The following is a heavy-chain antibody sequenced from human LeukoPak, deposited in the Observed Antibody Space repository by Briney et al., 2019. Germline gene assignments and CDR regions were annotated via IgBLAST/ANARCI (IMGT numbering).Heavy chain of an antibody. V-gene: IGHV4-39*07. Sequence: PSETLSLTCTVSGGSISSRSYYWGWIRQPPGKGLEWIGRIYHSGSTYYNPSLKSRVTISVDTSKKQFSLRLNSVTAADTAVYYCARLADYYYYMDVWGKGTTVTVSS. CDR1: GGSISSRSYY. J-gene: IGHJ6*03. CDR2: IYHSGST. CDR3: ARLADYYYYMDV. D-gene: IGHD6-25*01.